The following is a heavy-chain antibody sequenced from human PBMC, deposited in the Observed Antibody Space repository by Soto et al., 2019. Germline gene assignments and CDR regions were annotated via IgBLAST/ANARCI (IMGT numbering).Heavy chain of an antibody. CDR2: IIPIFGTA. Sequence: SVKVSCKASGGTFSSYAISWVRQAPGRGLEWMGGIIPIFGTANYAQKFQGRVTITADESTSTAYMELSSLRSEDTAVYYCARPYCSGGSCYSTAWFDPWGQGTLVTVSS. V-gene: IGHV1-69*13. CDR3: ARPYCSGGSCYSTAWFDP. D-gene: IGHD2-15*01. CDR1: GGTFSSYA. J-gene: IGHJ5*02.